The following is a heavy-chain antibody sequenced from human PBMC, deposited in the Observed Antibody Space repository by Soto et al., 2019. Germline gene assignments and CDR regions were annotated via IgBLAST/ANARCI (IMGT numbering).Heavy chain of an antibody. Sequence: PGGSLRLSCAPSGFSIGTFATHWVRQAPGKGLEWVAVVSHDGSSKYYADSVQGRFTVSRDNARNTLYLHMNSLKADDTAVYYCARGGQDYYDRSGFSPFDYWGQGTLVTVSS. CDR2: VSHDGSSK. V-gene: IGHV3-30-3*01. CDR1: GFSIGTFA. D-gene: IGHD3-22*01. J-gene: IGHJ4*02. CDR3: ARGGQDYYDRSGFSPFDY.